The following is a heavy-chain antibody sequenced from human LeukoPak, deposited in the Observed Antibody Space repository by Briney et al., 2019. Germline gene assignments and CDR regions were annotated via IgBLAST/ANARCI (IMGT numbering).Heavy chain of an antibody. CDR3: ARSYSSSWYHRDWFDP. V-gene: IGHV4-59*01. J-gene: IGHJ5*02. Sequence: SETLSLTCTVSGGSISSYYWSWIRQPPGKGLEWIGYINHSGSTNYNPSLKSRVTISVDTSKNQFSLTLSSVTAADTAVYYCARSYSSSWYHRDWFDPWGQGTLVTVSS. CDR1: GGSISSYY. CDR2: INHSGST. D-gene: IGHD6-13*01.